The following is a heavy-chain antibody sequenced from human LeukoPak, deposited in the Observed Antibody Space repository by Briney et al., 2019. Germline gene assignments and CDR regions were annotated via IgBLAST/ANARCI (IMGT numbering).Heavy chain of an antibody. V-gene: IGHV3-74*01. CDR3: ARGSRYFDYLDY. D-gene: IGHD3-9*01. Sequence: PGGSLRLSCAASGFTFSSYWMHWVRQAPGKGLVWVSRINSDGSSTSYADSVKGRFTISRDNAKNTLCLQMNSLRAEDTAVYYCARGSRYFDYLDYWGQGTLVTVSS. CDR1: GFTFSSYW. CDR2: INSDGSST. J-gene: IGHJ4*02.